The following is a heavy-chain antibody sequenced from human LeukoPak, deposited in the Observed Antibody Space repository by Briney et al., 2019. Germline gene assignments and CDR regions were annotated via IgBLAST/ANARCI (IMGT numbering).Heavy chain of an antibody. D-gene: IGHD2-15*01. CDR2: IYTSGST. J-gene: IGHJ6*03. CDR1: GGSISSYY. CDR3: GRDALVGYFSYYYMDV. V-gene: IGHV4-4*07. Sequence: PSETLSLTCTVSGGSISSYYWSWIRQPAGKGLEWIGRIYTSGSTNYNASLKSRVSMSVDTSKNQFSLKLSSVTAADTAVYYCGRDALVGYFSYYYMDVWGKGTTVTVSS.